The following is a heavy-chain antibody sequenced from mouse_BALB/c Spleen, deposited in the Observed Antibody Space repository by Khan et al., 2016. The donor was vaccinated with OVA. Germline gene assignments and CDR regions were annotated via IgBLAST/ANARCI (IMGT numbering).Heavy chain of an antibody. V-gene: IGHV5-17*02. CDR1: GFTFSSFG. CDR2: MSSGSSTI. Sequence: EVELVESGGGLVQPGGSRKLSCAASGFTFSSFGMHWVRQAPKKGLEWVAYMSSGSSTIYYVDTVKGRFTISRDNPKHTLFLQMTSLRYEDTAMYYCARSGGNFHWYFDVWGAGTSVTVSS. CDR3: ARSGGNFHWYFDV. J-gene: IGHJ1*01. D-gene: IGHD2-1*01.